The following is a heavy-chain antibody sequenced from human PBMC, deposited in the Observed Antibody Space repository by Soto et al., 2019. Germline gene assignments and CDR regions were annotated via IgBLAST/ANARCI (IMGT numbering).Heavy chain of an antibody. J-gene: IGHJ4*02. CDR3: ARDHPHSYGVYYFDY. D-gene: IGHD5-18*01. CDR1: GGSVSSGSYH. Sequence: LETLSLTCTVSGGSVSSGSYHWTWLRQPPGKGLEWIGNIYYSGSTNYNPSLRRRVTISVDTSKNQFSLKLSSVTAADTAVYYCARDHPHSYGVYYFDYWGQGTPVTVS. CDR2: IYYSGST. V-gene: IGHV4-61*01.